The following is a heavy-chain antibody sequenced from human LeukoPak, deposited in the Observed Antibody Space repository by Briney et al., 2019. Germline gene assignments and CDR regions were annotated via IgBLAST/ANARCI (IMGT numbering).Heavy chain of an antibody. CDR1: GFTFSTYT. Sequence: PGGSLRLSCAASGFTFSTYTMNWVRQAPGKGLEWVSSISSGSRDIYYADSVKGRFTISRDNAKNSLYLQMNSLRAEDTAVYYCASPQRVRGNWNYYWGQGTLVTVSS. CDR2: ISSGSRDI. J-gene: IGHJ4*02. CDR3: ASPQRVRGNWNYY. V-gene: IGHV3-21*01. D-gene: IGHD1-7*01.